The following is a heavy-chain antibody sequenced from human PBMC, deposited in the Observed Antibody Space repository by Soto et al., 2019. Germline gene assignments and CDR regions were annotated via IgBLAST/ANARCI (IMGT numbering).Heavy chain of an antibody. Sequence: GASVKFSCKASGGTFSSYAISWVRQAPGQGLEWMGGIIPIFGTANYAQKFQGRVTITADESTSTAYMERSSLRSEDTAVYYWARDRNGDEIYYCYYGMDVSGPWATVTVFS. CDR2: IIPIFGTA. D-gene: IGHD4-17*01. CDR1: GGTFSSYA. CDR3: ARDRNGDEIYYCYYGMDV. V-gene: IGHV1-69*13. J-gene: IGHJ6*02.